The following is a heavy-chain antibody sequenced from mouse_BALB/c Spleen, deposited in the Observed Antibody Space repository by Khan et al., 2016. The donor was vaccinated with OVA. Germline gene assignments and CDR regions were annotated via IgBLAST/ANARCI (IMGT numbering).Heavy chain of an antibody. CDR1: GFSLSNYG. CDR2: FWGGGST. D-gene: IGHD2-13*01. CDR3: ARGGLPFAY. V-gene: IGHV2-2*02. J-gene: IGHJ3*01. Sequence: QVQLKQSGPGLVQPSQSLSITCTISGFSLSNYGLHWVRQSPGKGLEWLGVFWGGGSTDFNAAFISRLSISKDNAKSQVFFKMNSLQTNDSAIYYCARGGLPFAYWGQGTLVTVSA.